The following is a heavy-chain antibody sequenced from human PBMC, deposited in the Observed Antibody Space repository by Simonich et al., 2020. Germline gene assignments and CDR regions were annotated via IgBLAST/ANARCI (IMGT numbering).Heavy chain of an antibody. J-gene: IGHJ6*02. V-gene: IGHV3-21*01. CDR2: ISSSSSYI. D-gene: IGHD6-19*01. CDR3: ARWIAVAGTGAYGMDV. CDR1: GFTFSSYS. Sequence: EVQLVESGGGLVKPVGSLRLSCAASGFTFSSYSMNWVGRAPGKGLVWVSTISSSSSYIYYGDSVKDRFTIARDNAKNSLYLQMNSLRAEDTAVYYCARWIAVAGTGAYGMDVWGQGTTVTVSS.